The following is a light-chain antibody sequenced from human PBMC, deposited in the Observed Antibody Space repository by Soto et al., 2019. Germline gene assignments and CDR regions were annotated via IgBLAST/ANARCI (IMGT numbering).Light chain of an antibody. J-gene: IGKJ1*01. CDR3: QRYDSHSRT. CDR1: QGITTW. V-gene: IGKV1-5*01. Sequence: IQMTQSPSSLSASVGDRVTITCRASQGITTWLAWYQQKPGKAPKLLIYDASSLESGVPLRFSGSGSGTEFTLTINSLQPDDSATYYCQRYDSHSRTFGQGTKGDIK. CDR2: DAS.